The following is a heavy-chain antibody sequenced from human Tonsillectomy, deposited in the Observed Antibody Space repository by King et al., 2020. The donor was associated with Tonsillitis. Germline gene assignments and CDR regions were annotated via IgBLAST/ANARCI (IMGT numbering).Heavy chain of an antibody. CDR3: ASDAQIEMDADSVNWLDP. D-gene: IGHD5-24*01. CDR2: IYYDGRT. J-gene: IGHJ5*02. V-gene: IGHV4-39*07. Sequence: QLQESGPGLVKPSETLSLTCTVSGGSISSRSYYWDWIRQPPGKGLEWIGSIYYDGRTYYNPSLKSRVTMSVDTSKDQFSLKLRSVTAADTAVYYCASDAQIEMDADSVNWLDPWGQGILVTVS. CDR1: GGSISSRSYY.